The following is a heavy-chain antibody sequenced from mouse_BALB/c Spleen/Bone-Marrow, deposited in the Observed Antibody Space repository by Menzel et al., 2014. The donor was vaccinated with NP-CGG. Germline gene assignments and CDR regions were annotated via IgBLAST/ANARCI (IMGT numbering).Heavy chain of an antibody. D-gene: IGHD1-1*01. V-gene: IGHV5-4*02. CDR1: GFTFSDYY. CDR3: ARGSIYFDC. J-gene: IGHJ2*01. Sequence: EVHLVASGGGLVKPGGSLKLSCAASGFTFSDYYMYWVRQTPEKRLEWVATISDGGSYTYYPDSVKGRFTISRDNAKNNLYLQMSSLKSEDTAMYYCARGSIYFDCWGQGSTLTVSS. CDR2: ISDGGSYT.